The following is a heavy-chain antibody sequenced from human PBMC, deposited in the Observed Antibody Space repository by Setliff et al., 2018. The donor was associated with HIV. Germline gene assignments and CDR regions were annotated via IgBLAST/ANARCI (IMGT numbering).Heavy chain of an antibody. D-gene: IGHD6-19*01. CDR3: AKGIAVSEVFGY. CDR1: GFSFSSCS. Sequence: GSLRLSCAASGFSFSSCSMTWVRQPPGRGLEWVSSISTSSNTYYADSVQGRFTISRDNSKNTLYLQMSSLRAEDTAIYYCAKGIAVSEVFGYWGQGTLVTVSS. V-gene: IGHV3-23*01. CDR2: ISTSSNT. J-gene: IGHJ4*02.